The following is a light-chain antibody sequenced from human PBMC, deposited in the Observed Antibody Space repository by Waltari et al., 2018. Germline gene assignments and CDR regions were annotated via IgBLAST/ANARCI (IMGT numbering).Light chain of an antibody. CDR1: TSDIWTSEV. Sequence: QSALTQPASVSGSPGQSITISCTGTTSDIWTSEVVSWFTQRPGKAPQLLISEVSKRPSQISQRFSGSKSGNTASLTISGLQAEDEADYYCCSFANDSRVFGGGTKVTVL. CDR2: EVS. J-gene: IGLJ3*02. CDR3: CSFANDSRV. V-gene: IGLV2-23*02.